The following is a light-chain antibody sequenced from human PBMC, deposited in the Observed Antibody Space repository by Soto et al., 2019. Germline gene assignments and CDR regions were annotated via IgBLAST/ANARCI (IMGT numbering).Light chain of an antibody. V-gene: IGLV1-47*01. Sequence: QSVLTQPPSASGTPGQRVTIACSGSNPNIGSNPVYWYLQLPGTAPKVLIYRSTQRPSGVPDRFSGSKSGTSASLAISGLRFEDEADYYCAAWDDSLSRVVFGGGTKLTVL. CDR2: RST. J-gene: IGLJ2*01. CDR1: NPNIGSNP. CDR3: AAWDDSLSRVV.